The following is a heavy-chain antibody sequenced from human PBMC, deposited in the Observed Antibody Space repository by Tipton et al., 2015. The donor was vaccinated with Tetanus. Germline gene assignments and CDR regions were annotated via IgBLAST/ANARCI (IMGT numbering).Heavy chain of an antibody. Sequence: TLSLTCTVSGGSISSYYWSWIRQPPGKGLEWIGYIYYSGSTNYNPSLKSRVTISVDTSKNQFSLKLSSVTAAETAVYYCARDLRRSSSRYFDYWGQGTLVTVSS. CDR1: GGSISSYY. D-gene: IGHD6-6*01. CDR2: IYYSGST. V-gene: IGHV4-59*01. J-gene: IGHJ4*02. CDR3: ARDLRRSSSRYFDY.